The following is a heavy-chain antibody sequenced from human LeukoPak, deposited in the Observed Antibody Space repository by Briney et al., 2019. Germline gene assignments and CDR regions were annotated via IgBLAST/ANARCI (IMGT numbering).Heavy chain of an antibody. V-gene: IGHV3-13*01. CDR1: GFTFSSYD. Sequence: GGSLRLSCAASGFTFSSYDMHWVRQATGKGLEWVSAIGTAGDTYYPGSVKGRFTISRENAENSLYLQMNSLRAGDTAVYYCARGSADAGSGSYETIYYYYGMDVWGQGTTVTVSS. J-gene: IGHJ6*02. CDR3: ARGSADAGSGSYETIYYYYGMDV. CDR2: IGTAGDT. D-gene: IGHD3-10*01.